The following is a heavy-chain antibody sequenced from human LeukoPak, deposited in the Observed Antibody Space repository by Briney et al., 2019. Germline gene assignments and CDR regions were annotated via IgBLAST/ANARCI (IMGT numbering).Heavy chain of an antibody. V-gene: IGHV3-23*01. Sequence: GGSLRLSCAASGFTFSSYAMSWVRQAPGKGLEWVSAISGSGGSTYYADSVKGRFTISRDNAKNSLYLQMNSLRAEDTAVYYCACSHDYGGNPTFDYWGQGTLVTVSS. CDR1: GFTFSSYA. CDR3: ACSHDYGGNPTFDY. J-gene: IGHJ4*02. D-gene: IGHD4-23*01. CDR2: ISGSGGST.